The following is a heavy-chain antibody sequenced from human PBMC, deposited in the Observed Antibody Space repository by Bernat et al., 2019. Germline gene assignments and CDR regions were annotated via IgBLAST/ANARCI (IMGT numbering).Heavy chain of an antibody. D-gene: IGHD2-2*01. CDR2: INHSGST. J-gene: IGHJ3*02. CDR1: GGSFSGYY. CDR3: ARGDVVASDAFDI. Sequence: QVQLQQWGAGLLKPSETLSLTCAVYGGSFSGYYWSWIRQPPGKGLVWIGEINHSGSTNYNPSIKSRVTISVDTSKNQFSLMLSSVTAADTALYYCARGDVVASDAFDIWGQGTMVTVSS. V-gene: IGHV4-34*01.